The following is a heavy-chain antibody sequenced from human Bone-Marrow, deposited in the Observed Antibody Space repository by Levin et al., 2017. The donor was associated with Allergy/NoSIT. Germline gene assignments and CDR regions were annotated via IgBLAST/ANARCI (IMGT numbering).Heavy chain of an antibody. CDR2: ISWDSGSV. V-gene: IGHV3-9*01. CDR3: VRGTAVSGNAIMQFDQ. CDR1: GFTFDDYA. Sequence: SCVASGFTFDDYAIHWVRQLPGKGLEWVGGISWDSGSVGYGDSVKGRFTISRDNTRNSAHVEMNSLRGDDTAFYYCVRGTAVSGNAIMQFDQWGQGTPVAVSS. J-gene: IGHJ4*02. D-gene: IGHD3-16*01.